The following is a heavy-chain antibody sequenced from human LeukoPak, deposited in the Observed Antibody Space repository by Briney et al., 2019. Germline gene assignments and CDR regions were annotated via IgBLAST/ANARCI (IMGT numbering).Heavy chain of an antibody. CDR3: ARHRSDSSSSPIDY. CDR1: GYSFTSYW. D-gene: IGHD6-6*01. J-gene: IGHJ4*02. Sequence: GESLQISCQGSGYSFTSYWIGWVRQMPGKGLEWMVIINPSDSDTRYCPSFQGQVTISADKSISTAYLQWTSLKGSDTAMYYCARHRSDSSSSPIDYWGQGTLVTVSS. CDR2: INPSDSDT. V-gene: IGHV5-51*01.